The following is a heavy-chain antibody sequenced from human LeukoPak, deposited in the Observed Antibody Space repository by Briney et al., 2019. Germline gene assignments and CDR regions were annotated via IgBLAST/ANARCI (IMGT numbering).Heavy chain of an antibody. V-gene: IGHV3-23*01. CDR1: GFTFNNYA. J-gene: IGHJ1*01. D-gene: IGHD4-23*01. CDR3: AKDPGVIVRNRYFQH. Sequence: WGSLRLSCAAPGFTFNNYAMSWVRQAPGKGLEGVASITYSGGTTYYADSVKGRFTISRDNSKSSLYLQMNSLRAEDTALYYCAKDPGVIVRNRYFQHWGQGTLVTVSS. CDR2: ITYSGGTT.